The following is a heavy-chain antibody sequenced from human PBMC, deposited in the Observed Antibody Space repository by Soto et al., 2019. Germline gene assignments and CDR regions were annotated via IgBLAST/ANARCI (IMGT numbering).Heavy chain of an antibody. J-gene: IGHJ5*02. CDR3: ARVTATISSLVLDP. Sequence: GSSVKVSCTSSGYTFTIYGISWVRQAPGQGLEWMGWISSYNGNTNYAQKLQGSVTMTTDTSTSTAYMELRSLRSDDTAVYYCARVTATISSLVLDPWGQGTLVTVSS. D-gene: IGHD5-12*01. CDR2: ISSYNGNT. V-gene: IGHV1-18*04. CDR1: GYTFTIYG.